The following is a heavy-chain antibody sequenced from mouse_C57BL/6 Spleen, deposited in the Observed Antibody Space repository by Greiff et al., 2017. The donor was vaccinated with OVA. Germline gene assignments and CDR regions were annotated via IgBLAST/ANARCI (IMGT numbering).Heavy chain of an antibody. J-gene: IGHJ1*03. CDR1: GYTFTSYW. CDR3: SRKSYGNPSYWYFDV. V-gene: IGHV1-61*01. Sequence: VQLQQPGAELVRPGSSVKLSCKASGYTFTSYWMDWVKQRPGQGLEWIGNIYPSDSETHYNQKFKDKATLTVDKSSSTAYMQLSSLTSEDSAVYYCSRKSYGNPSYWYFDVWGTGTTVTVSS. CDR2: IYPSDSET. D-gene: IGHD2-1*01.